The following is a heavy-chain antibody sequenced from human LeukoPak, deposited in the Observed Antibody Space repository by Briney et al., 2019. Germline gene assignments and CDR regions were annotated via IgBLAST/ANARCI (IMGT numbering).Heavy chain of an antibody. Sequence: SETLSLTCTVSGYSISSGYYWGWIRQPPGKGLEWIGSIYHSGSTYYNPSLKSRVTISVDTSKNQFSLKLSSVTAADTAVYYCARWGRDSSGSYYFDYWGQGTLVTVSS. CDR1: GYSISSGYY. CDR3: ARWGRDSSGSYYFDY. V-gene: IGHV4-38-2*02. D-gene: IGHD3-22*01. J-gene: IGHJ4*02. CDR2: IYHSGST.